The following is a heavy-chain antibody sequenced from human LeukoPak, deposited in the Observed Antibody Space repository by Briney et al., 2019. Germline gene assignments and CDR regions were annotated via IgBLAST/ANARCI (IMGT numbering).Heavy chain of an antibody. Sequence: GGTLRLSCAASGFTFSTYAMSWVRQAPGKGLEWVSAIRSNGGSQYYAESVKGRFTISRDDSKNTLYLQMNRLRAEDTAIYYCAGPRTLTNDFWGQGTLVTVSS. V-gene: IGHV3-23*01. CDR3: AGPRTLTNDF. CDR1: GFTFSTYA. J-gene: IGHJ4*02. CDR2: IRSNGGSQ.